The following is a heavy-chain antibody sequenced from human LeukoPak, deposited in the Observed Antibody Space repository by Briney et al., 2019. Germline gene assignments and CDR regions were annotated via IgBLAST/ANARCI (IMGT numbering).Heavy chain of an antibody. Sequence: TGGSLRLSCAVSGFIFSSYRMNWVRQAPGKGLEWVASIKQDGSEKYYVDPVKGRFTISRDNAKNSLSLQMNSLRPEDTAAYYCARGSSSAFDIWGQGTMVTVSS. CDR3: ARGSSSAFDI. D-gene: IGHD6-6*01. CDR2: IKQDGSEK. J-gene: IGHJ3*02. CDR1: GFIFSSYR. V-gene: IGHV3-7*01.